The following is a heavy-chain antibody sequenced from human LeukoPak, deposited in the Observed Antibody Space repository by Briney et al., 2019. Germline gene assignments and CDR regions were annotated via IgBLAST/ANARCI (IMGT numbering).Heavy chain of an antibody. J-gene: IGHJ4*02. CDR2: INPKSGGT. Sequence: ASVKLSCKASGGTFSSYGINWVRQAPGQGLEWMGWINPKSGGTNYAQKFQGRVTMTRDTSISTTYMELSRLRSDDTAVYYCARDLGISGWYAPPLGYFDYWGQGTLVTVSS. CDR3: ARDLGISGWYAPPLGYFDY. V-gene: IGHV1-2*02. CDR1: GGTFSSYG. D-gene: IGHD6-19*01.